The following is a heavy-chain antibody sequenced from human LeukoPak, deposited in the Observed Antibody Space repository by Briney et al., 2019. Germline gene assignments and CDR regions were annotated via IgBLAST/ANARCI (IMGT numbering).Heavy chain of an antibody. J-gene: IGHJ4*02. V-gene: IGHV3-64*01. CDR3: ARALIAARPDSLFDY. Sequence: HPGGSLRLSCAASGFPFSIYAMHWVRQAPGKGLEYVSTISDNGGSTFYANSVKGRFTISRDNSKNTLCLQMGSLRPEDMAVYYCARALIAARPDSLFDYWGQGTLVTVSS. CDR1: GFPFSIYA. CDR2: ISDNGGST. D-gene: IGHD6-6*01.